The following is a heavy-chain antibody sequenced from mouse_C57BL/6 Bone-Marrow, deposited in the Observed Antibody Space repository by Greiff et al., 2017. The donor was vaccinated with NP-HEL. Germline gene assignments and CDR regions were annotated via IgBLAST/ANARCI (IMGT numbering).Heavy chain of an antibody. CDR2: IYPGNSDT. CDR3: TRAPDYYGSFFDY. J-gene: IGHJ2*01. V-gene: IGHV1-5*01. D-gene: IGHD1-1*01. Sequence: EVQLQQSGTVLARPGASVKMSCKTSGYTFTSYWMHWVKQRPGQGLEWIGAIYPGNSDTSYNQKFKGKAKLTAVTSASTAYMELSSLTNEDSAVYYCTRAPDYYGSFFDYWGQGTTLTVSS. CDR1: GYTFTSYW.